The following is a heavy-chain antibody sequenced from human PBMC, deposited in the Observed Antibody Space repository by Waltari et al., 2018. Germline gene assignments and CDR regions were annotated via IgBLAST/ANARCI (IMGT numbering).Heavy chain of an antibody. V-gene: IGHV4-39*02. CDR3: ARRSSGAYPDYYYGLDV. D-gene: IGHD3-22*01. CDR1: CGSIRGNSYY. J-gene: IGHJ6*02. Sequence: QLQLQESGPGLVEPSETLSLTCSVSCGSIRGNSYYWGWIRQPPGKGLEWIGSVHSGGTTYYHPSLKSRISISLDTTEHRFSLKLTSVTAADTAVYYCARRSSGAYPDYYYGLDVWGQGATV. CDR2: VHSGGTT.